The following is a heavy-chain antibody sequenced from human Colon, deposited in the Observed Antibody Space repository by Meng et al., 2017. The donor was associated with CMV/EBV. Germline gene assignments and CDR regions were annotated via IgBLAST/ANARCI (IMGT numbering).Heavy chain of an antibody. D-gene: IGHD4-23*01. CDR2: IYHSVST. V-gene: IGHV4-30-4*01. Sequence: SETLSLTCTVSGGSISSGGYYWSWIRQRPGKGLEWIGYIYHSVSTYHNPSLKSRIMMSEDTSKNQFFLKLSSVTAADTAVYYCVRGGGNFDYWGQGTLVTVSS. J-gene: IGHJ4*02. CDR3: VRGGGNFDY. CDR1: GGSISSGGYY.